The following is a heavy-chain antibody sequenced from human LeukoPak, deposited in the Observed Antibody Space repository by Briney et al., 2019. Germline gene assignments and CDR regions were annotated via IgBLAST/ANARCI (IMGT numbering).Heavy chain of an antibody. CDR2: ISYDGSNK. J-gene: IGHJ4*02. D-gene: IGHD5-18*01. CDR3: ARGRSAWRYSCPFDY. V-gene: IGHV3-30-3*01. CDR1: GFTFSSYA. Sequence: PGGSLRLSCAASGFTFSSYAMHWVRQAPGKGLEWVAVISYDGSNKYYADSVEGRFTISRDNSKNTLYLQMNSLRAEDTAVYYCARGRSAWRYSCPFDYWGQGTLVTVSS.